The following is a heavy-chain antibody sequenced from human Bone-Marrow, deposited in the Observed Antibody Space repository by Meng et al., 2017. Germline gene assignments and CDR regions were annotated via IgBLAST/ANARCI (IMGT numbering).Heavy chain of an antibody. CDR3: ARDDVVRGVIYSLVDY. CDR1: GFTFSSYW. Sequence: GESLKISCAASGFTFSSYWMSWVRQAPGKGLEWVANIKQDGSEKYYADSVKGRFTISRDNSKNTLYLQMNSLRAEDTAVYYCARDDVVRGVIYSLVDYWGQGTLVTVSS. D-gene: IGHD3-10*01. J-gene: IGHJ4*02. V-gene: IGHV3-7*01. CDR2: IKQDGSEK.